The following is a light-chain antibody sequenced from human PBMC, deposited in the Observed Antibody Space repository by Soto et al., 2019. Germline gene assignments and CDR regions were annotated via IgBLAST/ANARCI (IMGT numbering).Light chain of an antibody. J-gene: IGKJ1*01. CDR1: QSISSY. Sequence: DIQMTQSPSSLSASVGDRVTITCRASQSISSYLNWYQQKQGKAPKLLIYAASSLQSGVPSRFSGSGSGTDFTLTISSLQPEDFATYYCQQSYSTPPSTFGQGTKVEIK. CDR2: AAS. V-gene: IGKV1-39*01. CDR3: QQSYSTPPST.